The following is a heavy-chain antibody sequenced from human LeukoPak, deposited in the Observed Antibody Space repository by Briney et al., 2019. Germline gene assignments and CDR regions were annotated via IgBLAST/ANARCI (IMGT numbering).Heavy chain of an antibody. CDR3: ATYEISVKDGAFDI. V-gene: IGHV4-61*02. CDR2: IYTSGST. Sequence: SETLSLTCTVSGGSISSGSYSRSWIRQPAGKGLEWIGRIYTSGSTNYNPSLKSRVTISVDTSKNQFSLKLSSVTAADTAVYYCATYEISVKDGAFDIWGQGTMVTVSS. D-gene: IGHD3-22*01. J-gene: IGHJ3*02. CDR1: GGSISSGSYS.